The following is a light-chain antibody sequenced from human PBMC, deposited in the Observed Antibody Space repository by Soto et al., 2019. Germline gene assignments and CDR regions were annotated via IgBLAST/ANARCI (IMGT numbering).Light chain of an antibody. CDR3: SSYADSNNCVV. CDR1: SSDVGGYNY. V-gene: IGLV2-8*01. J-gene: IGLJ2*01. Sequence: QSALTQPPSASGSPGQSVTISCTGTSSDVGGYNYVSWYQQHPGKAPKLMIYEVTKRPSGVPERFSGSKSGNTASLTVCGLQAEDEADYYCSSYADSNNCVVFGGGTKLTVL. CDR2: EVT.